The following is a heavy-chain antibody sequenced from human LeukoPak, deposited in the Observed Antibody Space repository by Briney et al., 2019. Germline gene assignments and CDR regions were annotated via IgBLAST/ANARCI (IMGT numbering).Heavy chain of an antibody. Sequence: GGSLRLSCAASGFTFSNYNMNWVRQAPGRGLEWVSSITSTSSYIYYADSVKGRFTISRDNAKNSLYLQMNSLRAEDTALYFCARDPYSGNYGNYYYYMDVWGKGTTVTISS. J-gene: IGHJ6*03. V-gene: IGHV3-21*01. CDR2: ITSTSSYI. CDR1: GFTFSNYN. D-gene: IGHD1-26*01. CDR3: ARDPYSGNYGNYYYYMDV.